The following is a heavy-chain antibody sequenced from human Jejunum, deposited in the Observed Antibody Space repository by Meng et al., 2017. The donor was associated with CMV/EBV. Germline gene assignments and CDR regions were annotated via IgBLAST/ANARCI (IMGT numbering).Heavy chain of an antibody. V-gene: IGHV3-72*01. CDR3: ARTSTGGYYYFDY. Sequence: VQLVESGGGVVQPGRSLRLSCAASGFTFSDYYMDWVRQAPGKGLEWVGRTRNKANSYTTEYAASVKGRFTMSRDDSKNLLFLQMNSLETEDTAMYYCARTSTGGYYYFDYWGQGTLVTVSS. J-gene: IGHJ4*02. D-gene: IGHD2-8*02. CDR1: GFTFSDYY. CDR2: TRNKANSYTT.